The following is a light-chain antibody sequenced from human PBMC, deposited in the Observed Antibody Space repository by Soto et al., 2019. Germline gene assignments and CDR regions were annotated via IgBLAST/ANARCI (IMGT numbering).Light chain of an antibody. J-gene: IGKJ4*01. Sequence: DILMTHSPDSLAVSLGERTTINCRSSQSFLHRSKRKNYLAWYQQKAGQPPKLLISWASTRESGVPDRFSGSGSGTDFTLTISSLQAEDVAVYYCQQYYSTPLSFGGGTKVDI. V-gene: IGKV4-1*01. CDR1: QSFLHRSKRKNY. CDR2: WAS. CDR3: QQYYSTPLS.